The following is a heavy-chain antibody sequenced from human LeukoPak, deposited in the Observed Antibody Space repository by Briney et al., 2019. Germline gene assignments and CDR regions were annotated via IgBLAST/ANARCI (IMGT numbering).Heavy chain of an antibody. J-gene: IGHJ3*01. CDR2: ISASGART. CDR1: GFTFDDYA. D-gene: IGHD4-17*01. CDR3: GKDPNGDYVGGFDL. V-gene: IGHV3-23*01. Sequence: GGSLRLSCAASGFTFDDYAMHWVRQAPGKGPEWVSGISASGARTFYADSVKGRFTISRDDSKNTLYLEMNGLRVEDTALYYCGKDPNGDYVGGFDLLGQGTTVTVSS.